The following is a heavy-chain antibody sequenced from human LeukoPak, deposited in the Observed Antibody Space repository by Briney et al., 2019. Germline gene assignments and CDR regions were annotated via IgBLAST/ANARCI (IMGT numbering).Heavy chain of an antibody. CDR1: GFTFSSYG. Sequence: PGRTLRLSCAASGFTFSSYGMHWVRHAPGKGLEWVAVISYDGSNKYYADSVKGRFTISRDNSKNTLYLQMNSLRAEDTAVYYCAKDGTRYCSSTSCYWEVDYWGQGTLVTVSS. CDR2: ISYDGSNK. J-gene: IGHJ4*02. D-gene: IGHD2-2*01. V-gene: IGHV3-30*18. CDR3: AKDGTRYCSSTSCYWEVDY.